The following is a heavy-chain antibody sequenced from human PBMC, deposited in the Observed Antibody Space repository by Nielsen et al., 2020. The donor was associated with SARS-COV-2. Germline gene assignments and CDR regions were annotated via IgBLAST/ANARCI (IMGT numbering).Heavy chain of an antibody. D-gene: IGHD1-1*01. Sequence: GGSLRLSCVASGFSFSSYWMSWVRQAPGKGLEWVANIKEDGSEKNYVDSVKGRFTISRDNAKNLLFLQMNSPRAEDTSLYYCASHGTFDHWGQGTLVTVSS. CDR2: IKEDGSEK. V-gene: IGHV3-7*01. CDR3: ASHGTFDH. J-gene: IGHJ4*02. CDR1: GFSFSSYW.